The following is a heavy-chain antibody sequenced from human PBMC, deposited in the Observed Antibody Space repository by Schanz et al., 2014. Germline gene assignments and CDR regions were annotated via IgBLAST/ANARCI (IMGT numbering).Heavy chain of an antibody. CDR2: ISGGGGTT. V-gene: IGHV3-23*04. D-gene: IGHD3-10*01. J-gene: IGHJ6*02. CDR1: GFSFGTYA. CDR3: AKDGPGGSGSYSADGGMDV. Sequence: EVQLVQSGGGLVQPGGSLRLSCAASGFSFGTYAMCWVRQAPGKGLEWVSAISGGGGTTYYTDSVKGRFTISRDNSKSTLYLQMNSLRAEDTAVYYCAKDGPGGSGSYSADGGMDVWGQGTTVTVSS.